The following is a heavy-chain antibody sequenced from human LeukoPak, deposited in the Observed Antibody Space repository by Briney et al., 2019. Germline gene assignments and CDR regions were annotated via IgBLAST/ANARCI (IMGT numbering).Heavy chain of an antibody. Sequence: ASVKVSCKASGYTFTSYGISWVRQAPGQGLEWMVWISAYNGNTNYAQKLQGRVTMTTDTSTSTAYMELRSLRSDDTAVYYCARVGSYYYGSGSYCFDYWGQRTLVTVSS. CDR3: ARVGSYYYGSGSYCFDY. CDR1: GYTFTSYG. D-gene: IGHD3-10*01. V-gene: IGHV1-18*01. CDR2: ISAYNGNT. J-gene: IGHJ4*02.